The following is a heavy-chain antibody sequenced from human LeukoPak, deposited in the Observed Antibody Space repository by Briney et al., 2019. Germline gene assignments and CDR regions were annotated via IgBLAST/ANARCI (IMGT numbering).Heavy chain of an antibody. J-gene: IGHJ4*02. CDR3: AKHRFESGGYHSTD. Sequence: GGSLRLSCAASGFTFSNYAMSWVRQAPGKGLEWVSGISGSGGGTYYADSVKGRFTISRDNSKNTLYLQMNSLRAEDTAVYYCAKHRFESGGYHSTDWGQGTLVTVSS. CDR2: ISGSGGGT. D-gene: IGHD3-22*01. CDR1: GFTFSNYA. V-gene: IGHV3-23*01.